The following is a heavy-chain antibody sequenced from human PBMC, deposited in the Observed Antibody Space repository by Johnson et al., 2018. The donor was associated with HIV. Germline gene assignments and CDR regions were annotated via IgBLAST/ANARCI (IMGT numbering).Heavy chain of an antibody. Sequence: VQLVESGGGLVQPGGSLRLSCAASGFTFSSYDMHWVRQATGKGLEWVSAIGTAGDTYYPGSVKGRFTISRDNSKNTLYLQMNSLRAEDTAVYYCAKGRQQPYDAFDIWGQGTMVTVSS. J-gene: IGHJ3*02. V-gene: IGHV3-13*01. D-gene: IGHD6-13*01. CDR1: GFTFSSYD. CDR3: AKGRQQPYDAFDI. CDR2: IGTAGDT.